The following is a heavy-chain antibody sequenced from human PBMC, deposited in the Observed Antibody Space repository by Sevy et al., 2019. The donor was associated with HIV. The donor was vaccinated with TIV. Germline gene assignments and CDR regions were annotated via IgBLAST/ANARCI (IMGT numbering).Heavy chain of an antibody. CDR1: GGSFSGYY. CDR3: ARVSTMVQVVTYYFDY. J-gene: IGHJ4*02. D-gene: IGHD3-10*01. CDR2: INHSGST. V-gene: IGHV4-34*01. Sequence: SETLSLTCAVHGGSFSGYYWNWIRQPPGKGLEWIGVINHSGSTNYNPSLKSRVTISVDTSKNQFSLKLSSVTAADTAVYYCARVSTMVQVVTYYFDYWGQGTLVTVSS.